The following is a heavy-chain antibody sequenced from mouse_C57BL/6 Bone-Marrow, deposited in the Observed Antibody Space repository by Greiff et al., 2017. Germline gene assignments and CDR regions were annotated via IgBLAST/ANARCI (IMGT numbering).Heavy chain of an antibody. CDR1: GYSFTDYN. CDR3: ARIYYDHYYAMDY. D-gene: IGHD2-4*01. Sequence: VHVKQSGPELVKPGASVKISCKASGYSFTDYNMNWVKQSNGKSLEWIGVINPNYGTTSYNQKFKGKATLTVDQSSSTAYMQLNSLTSEDSAVYYCARIYYDHYYAMDYWGQGTSVTVSS. V-gene: IGHV1-39*01. CDR2: INPNYGTT. J-gene: IGHJ4*01.